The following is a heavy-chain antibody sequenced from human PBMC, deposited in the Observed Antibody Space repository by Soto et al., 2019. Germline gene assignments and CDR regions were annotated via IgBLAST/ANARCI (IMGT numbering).Heavy chain of an antibody. Sequence: EVQLVESGGGVVQPGGSLRLSCAASGFTFSSYWMHWVRQAPGKGLVWVSRINSDGSSTSYADSGKGRFTISRDNAKNTLYLQMNRLRAEDTAVYYCARAGRQQRFDYWGQGTLVTVSS. D-gene: IGHD6-13*01. CDR1: GFTFSSYW. CDR3: ARAGRQQRFDY. CDR2: INSDGSST. J-gene: IGHJ4*02. V-gene: IGHV3-74*01.